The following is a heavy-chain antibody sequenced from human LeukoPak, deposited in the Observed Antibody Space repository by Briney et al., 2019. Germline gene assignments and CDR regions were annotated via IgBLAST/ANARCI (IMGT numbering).Heavy chain of an antibody. CDR2: IYSDDRT. D-gene: IGHD2-15*01. J-gene: IGHJ4*02. V-gene: IGHV3-53*01. CDR3: AKGNNGCYDS. CDR1: GFTVSSNY. Sequence: GGSLGLSCAASGFTVSSNYMSWVRQAQGKGLEWVSVIYSDDRTYYADSVKGRFTISRDSSKNTLHLQVNSLRAEDTAVYYCAKGNNGCYDSWGQGTLVTVSP.